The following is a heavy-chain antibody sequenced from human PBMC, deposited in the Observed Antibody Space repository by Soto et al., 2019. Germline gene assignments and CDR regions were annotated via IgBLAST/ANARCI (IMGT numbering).Heavy chain of an antibody. J-gene: IGHJ4*02. V-gene: IGHV3-23*05. CDR3: AKDAVYNDGLWPIDH. D-gene: IGHD2-21*01. Sequence: GGSLRLSCSASGLPHSNFAMMWVRQAPGKGLECVSGIYGSGRGIEYADSVKGRFTISRDNSKNTVYLQMTDLRADDTAVYYCAKDAVYNDGLWPIDHWGRGTQVTAPQ. CDR2: IYGSGRGI. CDR1: GLPHSNFA.